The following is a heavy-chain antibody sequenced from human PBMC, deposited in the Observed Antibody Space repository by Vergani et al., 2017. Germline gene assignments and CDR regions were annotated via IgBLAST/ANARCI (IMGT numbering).Heavy chain of an antibody. J-gene: IGHJ5*02. V-gene: IGHV4-4*07. CDR3: ARDYPPTSRAAAGNWFDP. D-gene: IGHD6-13*01. CDR1: GGSISSYY. Sequence: QVQLQESGPGLVKPSETLSLTCTVSGGSISSYYWSWIRQPAGKGLEWIGRIYTSGSTKYNPSLKSRVTMSVDTSKNQFSLKLSSVTAADTAVYYCARDYPPTSRAAAGNWFDPWGQGTLVTVSS. CDR2: IYTSGST.